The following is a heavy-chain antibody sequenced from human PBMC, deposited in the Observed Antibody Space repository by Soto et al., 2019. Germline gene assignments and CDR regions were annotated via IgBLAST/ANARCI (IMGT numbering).Heavy chain of an antibody. CDR2: IIPIFGTA. CDR3: AGVMGFWSGYGYYGMDV. V-gene: IGHV1-69*06. J-gene: IGHJ6*02. CDR1: GGTFSSYA. Sequence: SVKVSCKASGGTFSSYAISWVRQAPGQGLEWMGGIIPIFGTANYAQKFQGRVTITADKSTSTAYMELSSLRSEDTAVYYCAGVMGFWSGYGYYGMDVWGQGTTVTVSS. D-gene: IGHD3-3*01.